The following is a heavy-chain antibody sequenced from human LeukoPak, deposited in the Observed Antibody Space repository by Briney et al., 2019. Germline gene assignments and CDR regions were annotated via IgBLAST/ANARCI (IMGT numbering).Heavy chain of an antibody. J-gene: IGHJ5*02. CDR1: GGSFSGYY. V-gene: IGHV4-34*01. CDR3: ARLRLIAAAVDP. D-gene: IGHD6-13*01. Sequence: SETLSLTCAVYGGSFSGYYWSWIRQPPGKGLEWIGEINHSGSTNYNPSLKSRVTVSVDTSKNQFSLKLSSVTAADTAVYYCARLRLIAAAVDPWGQGTLVTVSS. CDR2: INHSGST.